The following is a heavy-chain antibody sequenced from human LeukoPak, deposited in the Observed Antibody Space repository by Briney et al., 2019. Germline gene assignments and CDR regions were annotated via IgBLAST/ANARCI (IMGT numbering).Heavy chain of an antibody. Sequence: ASVKVSCKASGYTFTGYYMHWVRQAPGQGLEWMGWINPNSGGTNYAQKFQGRVTMTRDTSTSTAYMELSRLRSDDTAVYYCARDVTLHYCSSTSCYLFWFDPWGQGTLVTVSS. J-gene: IGHJ5*02. CDR2: INPNSGGT. CDR1: GYTFTGYY. V-gene: IGHV1-2*02. D-gene: IGHD2-2*01. CDR3: ARDVTLHYCSSTSCYLFWFDP.